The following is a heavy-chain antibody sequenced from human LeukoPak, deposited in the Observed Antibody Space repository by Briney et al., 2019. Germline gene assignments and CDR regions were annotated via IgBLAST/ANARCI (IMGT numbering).Heavy chain of an antibody. CDR1: GGSISSYY. Sequence: SETLSLTCTVSGGSISSYYWSWIRQPAGKGLEWIGRIYTSGSTYYNPSLKSRVTISVDTSKNQFSLKLSSVTAADTAVYYCARHLGSYYYYYMDVWGKGTTVTISS. V-gene: IGHV4-4*07. CDR3: ARHLGSYYYYYMDV. CDR2: IYTSGST. J-gene: IGHJ6*03. D-gene: IGHD7-27*01.